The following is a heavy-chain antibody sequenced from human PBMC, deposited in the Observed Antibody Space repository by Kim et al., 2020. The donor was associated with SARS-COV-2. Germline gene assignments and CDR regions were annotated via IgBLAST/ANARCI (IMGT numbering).Heavy chain of an antibody. CDR2: ISGSGGST. CDR1: GFTFSSYA. D-gene: IGHD3-3*01. J-gene: IGHJ3*02. V-gene: IGHV3-23*01. Sequence: GGSLRLSCAASGFTFSSYAMSWVRQAPGKGLEWVSAISGSGGSTYYADSVKGRFTISRDNSKNTLYLQMNSLRAEDTAVYYCAKDRIITIFGVVDGAFDIWGQGTMVTVSS. CDR3: AKDRIITIFGVVDGAFDI.